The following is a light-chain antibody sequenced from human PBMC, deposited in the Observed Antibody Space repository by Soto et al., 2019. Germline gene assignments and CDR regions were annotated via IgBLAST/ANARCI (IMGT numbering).Light chain of an antibody. J-gene: IGKJ1*01. Sequence: DTQLTRAPGNLSASVGDGVTVACRARQVISSWFAWYQQKPGKAPKLLIYDASSMDSGLPSRFSGSGSGTEFTLTISRLEPDDFATYYCQQYNSYLWTFGQGTKVNIK. CDR2: DAS. CDR3: QQYNSYLWT. V-gene: IGKV1-5*01. CDR1: QVISSW.